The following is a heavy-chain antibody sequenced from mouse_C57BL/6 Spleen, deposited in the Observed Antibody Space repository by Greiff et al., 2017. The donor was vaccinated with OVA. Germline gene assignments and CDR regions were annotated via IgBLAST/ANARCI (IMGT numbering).Heavy chain of an antibody. CDR3: AKSYDYDGIDY. D-gene: IGHD2-4*01. CDR2: IYPYTGVS. Sequence: VQLKESGPELVKPGASVKISCKASGYSFTGYYMHWVKQSHGTILDWIGYIYPYTGVSSSNQKFKGKATLNVDKSSSTAYMELRSLTSEDAAVYYCAKSYDYDGIDYWGQGTTLTVSS. J-gene: IGHJ2*01. CDR1: GYSFTGYY. V-gene: IGHV1-31*01.